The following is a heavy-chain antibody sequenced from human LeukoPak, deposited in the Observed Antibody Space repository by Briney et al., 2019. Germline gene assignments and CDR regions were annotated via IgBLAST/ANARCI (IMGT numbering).Heavy chain of an antibody. CDR2: ISGSGGGT. Sequence: PGGSLRLSCGASGFTFRSYAMSWVRQAPGKGLEWVSSISGSGGGTYYTDSVQGRFTMSRDNSKNTLSLQMNSLRAEDTALYYCAKDKLGAGGQSDYWGQGTLVTVSS. D-gene: IGHD6-13*01. CDR1: GFTFRSYA. V-gene: IGHV3-23*01. CDR3: AKDKLGAGGQSDY. J-gene: IGHJ4*02.